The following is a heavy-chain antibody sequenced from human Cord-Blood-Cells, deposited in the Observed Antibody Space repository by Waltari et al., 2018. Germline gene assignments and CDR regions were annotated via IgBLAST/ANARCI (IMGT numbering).Heavy chain of an antibody. Sequence: QVQLQQWGAGLLKPSETLSLTCAVNGGSFSGYYWSWIRQPPGKGLEWIGEINHSGSSNYNPALKSRGTISVDTSKNQFSLKLSSGTAADSAVYYCARISVDIVATNDYWGQGTLVTVSS. D-gene: IGHD5-12*01. CDR3: ARISVDIVATNDY. CDR2: INHSGSS. CDR1: GGSFSGYY. V-gene: IGHV4-34*01. J-gene: IGHJ4*02.